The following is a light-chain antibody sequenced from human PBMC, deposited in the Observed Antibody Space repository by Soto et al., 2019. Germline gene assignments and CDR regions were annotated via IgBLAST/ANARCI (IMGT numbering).Light chain of an antibody. J-gene: IGKJ1*01. Sequence: IQLTQSPSSLSASVGDRVTITCRTSQGISTALAWYQQKPGKAPKLLIYKASTLKSGVPSRFSGSGSGTEFTLTISSLQPDDFATYYCQHYNSYSEAFGQGTKVDI. CDR2: KAS. V-gene: IGKV1-5*03. CDR3: QHYNSYSEA. CDR1: QGISTA.